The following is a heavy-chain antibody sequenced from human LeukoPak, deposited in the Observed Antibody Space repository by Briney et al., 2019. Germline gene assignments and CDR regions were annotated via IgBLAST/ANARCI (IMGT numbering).Heavy chain of an antibody. V-gene: IGHV3-66*01. CDR2: IYSGGST. J-gene: IGHJ4*02. D-gene: IGHD2-15*01. Sequence: GGSLRLSCAASGFTVSSNYMSWVRQAPGKGLEWVSVIYSGGSTYYADSVKGRFTISRDNSKNTLYLQMNSLRAEDTAVYYCARAALYSYYFDYWGQGTLVTVSS. CDR3: ARAALYSYYFDY. CDR1: GFTVSSNY.